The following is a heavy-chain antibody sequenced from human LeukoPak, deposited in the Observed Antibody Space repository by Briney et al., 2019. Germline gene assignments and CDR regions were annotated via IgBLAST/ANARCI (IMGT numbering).Heavy chain of an antibody. D-gene: IGHD3-9*01. CDR2: ISAYNGNT. CDR1: GYTFTSYG. Sequence: ASVKVSCKASGYTFTSYGISWVRQAPGQGLEWMGWISAYNGNTNYAQKLQGRVTMTTDTSTSTAYMELRSLRSDDTAVYYCARAANYDILTGYFSSYYYGMDVWGQGTTVTVSS. CDR3: ARAANYDILTGYFSSYYYGMDV. V-gene: IGHV1-18*01. J-gene: IGHJ6*02.